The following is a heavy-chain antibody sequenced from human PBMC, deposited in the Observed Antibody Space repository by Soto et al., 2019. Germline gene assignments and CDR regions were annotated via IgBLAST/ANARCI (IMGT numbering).Heavy chain of an antibody. J-gene: IGHJ4*02. Sequence: QVQLVQSGAEVQMPGASVKVSCKASGYTFTTSYMHWVRQAPGQGLEWVGIINPRDGSTSYAQNFRGRVTMTGDTSTSTVYMELSSLRFVDTAVYYCAMSTTWYWAYFDFWGQGTLVTVSS. CDR2: INPRDGST. V-gene: IGHV1-46*01. CDR1: GYTFTTSY. D-gene: IGHD6-13*01. CDR3: AMSTTWYWAYFDF.